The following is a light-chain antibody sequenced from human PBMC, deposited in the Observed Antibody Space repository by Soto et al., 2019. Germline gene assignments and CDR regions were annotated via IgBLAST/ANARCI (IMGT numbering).Light chain of an antibody. CDR3: QSYDNSLSGMV. V-gene: IGLV1-40*01. J-gene: IGLJ2*01. CDR2: GNS. CDR1: SSNIGAGYE. Sequence: QSVLTQPPSVSGAPGQRVTISCTGSSSNIGAGYEVHWYQQLPRTAPKLLIYGNSNRPSGVPDRFSGSKSGTSASLAITGLXXXXXXDYYCQSYDNSLSGMVFGGGTKLTVX.